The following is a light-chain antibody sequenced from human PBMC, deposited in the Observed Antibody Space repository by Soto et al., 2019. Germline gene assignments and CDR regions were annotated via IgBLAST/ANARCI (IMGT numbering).Light chain of an antibody. J-gene: IGKJ1*01. V-gene: IGKV1-5*01. CDR3: QQYNNWPLWT. CDR2: AAS. CDR1: QSISSW. Sequence: DIQMTQSPSTLSASVGDRVTITCRASQSISSWLAWYQQKPGKAPKLLIYAASTLQSGVPSRFSGSGSGTDSTLTISSLQSEDFAVYYCQQYNNWPLWTFGQGTKVDIK.